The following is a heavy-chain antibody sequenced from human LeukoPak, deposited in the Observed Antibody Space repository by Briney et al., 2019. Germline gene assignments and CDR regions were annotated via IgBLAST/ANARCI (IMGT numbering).Heavy chain of an antibody. CDR1: GYTFTSYG. D-gene: IGHD5-12*01. CDR3: ASSGVGYSGYDPPSPNYYGMDV. CDR2: ISAYNGNT. V-gene: IGHV1-18*01. J-gene: IGHJ6*02. Sequence: ASVKVSCKASGYTFTSYGISWVRQAPGQGLEWMGWISAYNGNTNYAQKLQGRVTMTTDTSTSTAYMELRSLRSDDTAVYYCASSGVGYSGYDPPSPNYYGMDVWGQGTTVTVSS.